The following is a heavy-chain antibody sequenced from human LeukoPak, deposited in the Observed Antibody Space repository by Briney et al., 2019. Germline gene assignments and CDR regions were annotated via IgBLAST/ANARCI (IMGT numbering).Heavy chain of an antibody. CDR2: ISSNGDDT. CDR1: GFTFSTCA. J-gene: IGHJ4*02. CDR3: VKGRRGIQLYLSLDF. Sequence: PGGSLRLSCSASGFTFSTCAMHWVRQAPGKGLEYVSGISSNGDDTYHADSVKGRFTISRDNSKNTLYLQMSSLRAEDTAVYYCVKGRRGIQLYLSLDFWGQGTLVTVSS. V-gene: IGHV3-64D*09. D-gene: IGHD5-18*01.